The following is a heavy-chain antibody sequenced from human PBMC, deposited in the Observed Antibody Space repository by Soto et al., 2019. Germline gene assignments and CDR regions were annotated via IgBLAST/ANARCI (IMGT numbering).Heavy chain of an antibody. J-gene: IGHJ4*02. D-gene: IGHD1-26*01. CDR1: GFTLGAYS. CDR3: APQGVGATGYLY. CDR2: ISDSGSRM. Sequence: EVQLVESGGGLVQPGGSLRLSCVVSGFTLGAYSMNWVRQAPGKGLEGVSYISDSGSRMYYADSVKGRFTISRDSARNSLFLQMNSLRAEDTAVYYCAPQGVGATGYLYWGQGTLVTVSS. V-gene: IGHV3-48*01.